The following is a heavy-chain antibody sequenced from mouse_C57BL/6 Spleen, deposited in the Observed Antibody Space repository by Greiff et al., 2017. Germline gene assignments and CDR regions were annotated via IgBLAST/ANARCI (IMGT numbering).Heavy chain of an antibody. CDR2: IDPSDSYT. CDR3: ARSGDKAMDY. D-gene: IGHD3-3*01. Sequence: QVQLQQSGAELVKPGASVKLSCKASGYTFTSYWMQWVKQRPGQGLEWIGEIDPSDSYTNYKQKFKGKATLTVDTSSSKAYRQLSCLTSEDSAVYYCARSGDKAMDYWGQGTSVTVSS. CDR1: GYTFTSYW. J-gene: IGHJ4*01. V-gene: IGHV1-50*01.